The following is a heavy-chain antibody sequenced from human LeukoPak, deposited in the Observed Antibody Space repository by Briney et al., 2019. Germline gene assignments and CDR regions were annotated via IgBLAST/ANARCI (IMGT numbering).Heavy chain of an antibody. CDR3: ARRHQPTLYYFDY. D-gene: IGHD2/OR15-2a*01. V-gene: IGHV4-59*12. CDR2: TYSSGST. CDR1: GGSMSSSY. Sequence: SETLSLTCVVSGGSMSSSYWTWIRQPPGKGLEWIGCTYSSGSTTYNPSLKSRVTISVDTSKNQFSLKLSSVTAADTAVYYCARRHQPTLYYFDYWGQGILVIVSS. J-gene: IGHJ4*02.